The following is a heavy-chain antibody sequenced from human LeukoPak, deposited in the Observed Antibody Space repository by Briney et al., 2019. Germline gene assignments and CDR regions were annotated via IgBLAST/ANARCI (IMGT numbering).Heavy chain of an antibody. J-gene: IGHJ4*02. Sequence: GSLRLSCAASGFTFSSYAMSWVRQPPGKGLEWIGEINHSGSTNYNPSLKSRVTISVDTSKNQFSLKLSSVTAADTAVYYCARVGYYFDYWGQGTLVTVSS. CDR3: ARVGYYFDY. D-gene: IGHD6-25*01. CDR2: INHSGST. V-gene: IGHV4-34*01. CDR1: GFTFSSYA.